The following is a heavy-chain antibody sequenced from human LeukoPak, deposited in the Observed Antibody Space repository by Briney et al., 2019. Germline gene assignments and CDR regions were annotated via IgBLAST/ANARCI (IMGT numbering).Heavy chain of an antibody. D-gene: IGHD2-2*03. CDR3: AKVDKYYFDY. CDR2: ISGSGGSA. Sequence: GGSLRLSCAASEFTFNNYAVSWVRQAPGKGLEWVSGISGSGGSAYYADSVKGRFAISRDNSKNTLYLQMNSLRAEDTAVYYCAKVDKYYFDYWGQGTLVTVSS. J-gene: IGHJ4*02. CDR1: EFTFNNYA. V-gene: IGHV3-23*01.